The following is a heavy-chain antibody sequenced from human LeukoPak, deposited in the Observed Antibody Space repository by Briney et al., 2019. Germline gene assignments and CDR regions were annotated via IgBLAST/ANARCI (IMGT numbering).Heavy chain of an antibody. J-gene: IGHJ5*02. D-gene: IGHD2-15*01. CDR2: ISSSNSTI. CDR3: ARDNRGYCSGGSCPT. Sequence: GGSLRRSCAASGFTFSSYSMNWLRQAPGQGREGVSYISSSNSTIYYTDSVKGPFTISRDNATNSLYLQMNSLRAEDMAVYYCARDNRGYCSGGSCPTWGEGTLVTVSS. CDR1: GFTFSSYS. V-gene: IGHV3-48*04.